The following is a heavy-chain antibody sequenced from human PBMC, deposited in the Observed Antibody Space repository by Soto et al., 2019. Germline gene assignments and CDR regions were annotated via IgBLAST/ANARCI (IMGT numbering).Heavy chain of an antibody. V-gene: IGHV1-69*13. CDR3: ARAGVRRYSYGLNGMDV. CDR1: GGTFSSYA. CDR2: IIPIFGTA. J-gene: IGHJ6*02. Sequence: ASVEVSCKXSGGTFSSYAISWVRQAPGQGLEWMGGIIPIFGTANYAQKFQGRVTITADESTSTAYMELSSLRSEDTAVYYCARAGVRRYSYGLNGMDVWGQGTTVTVSS. D-gene: IGHD5-18*01.